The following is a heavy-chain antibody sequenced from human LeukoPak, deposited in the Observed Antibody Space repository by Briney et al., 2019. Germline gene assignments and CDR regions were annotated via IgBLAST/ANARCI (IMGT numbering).Heavy chain of an antibody. V-gene: IGHV3-48*03. CDR3: AELGITMIGGV. J-gene: IGHJ6*04. D-gene: IGHD3-10*02. CDR2: ISSSGSTI. CDR1: GFTFSSYE. Sequence: GGSLRLSRAASGFTFSSYEMNWVRQAPGKGLGWVSYISSSGSTIYYADSVKGRFTISRDNAKNSLYLHMNSLRAEDTAVYYCAELGITMIGGVWGKGTTVTISS.